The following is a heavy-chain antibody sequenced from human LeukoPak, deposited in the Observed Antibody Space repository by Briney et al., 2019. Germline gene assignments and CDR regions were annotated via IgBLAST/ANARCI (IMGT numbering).Heavy chain of an antibody. D-gene: IGHD3-10*01. CDR1: GFTFSSYW. J-gene: IGHJ4*02. Sequence: GGSLRLSCAASGFTFSSYWMHWVRQAPGKGLEWVANINQDGSEKYYVDSVRGRFTISRDNAENSLYLQMNSLRAEDTAVYYCVRAIGANVSYWGQGTLVTVSS. CDR3: VRAIGANVSY. CDR2: INQDGSEK. V-gene: IGHV3-7*03.